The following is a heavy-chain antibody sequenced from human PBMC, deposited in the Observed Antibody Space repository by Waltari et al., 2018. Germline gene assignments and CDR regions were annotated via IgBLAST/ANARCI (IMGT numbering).Heavy chain of an antibody. J-gene: IGHJ6*02. CDR2: LSAGGGSV. V-gene: IGHV3-23*04. CDR1: DSTFNTYA. D-gene: IGHD2-15*01. Sequence: VQLVESGGEVAQPGGSLTLSCAASDSTFNTYAVTWVRQAPVRGLEWVAALSAGGGSVYYADSGKGRFAISRDDSKNTAYLHISSLRVEDTAIYYCAKGYCRLGSCPPFYYYFGMDVWGQGTTVTVSS. CDR3: AKGYCRLGSCPPFYYYFGMDV.